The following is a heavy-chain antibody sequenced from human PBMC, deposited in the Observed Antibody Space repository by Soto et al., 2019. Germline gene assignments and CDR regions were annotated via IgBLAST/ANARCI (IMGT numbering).Heavy chain of an antibody. CDR2: IIPVFGTP. V-gene: IGHV1-69*14. CDR3: ARGDATKIIVTTYYGLDV. CDR1: GGSFSNYG. J-gene: IGHJ6*02. Sequence: QVQVVQSGAEVKKPGSSVKVSCKASGGSFSNYGISWVRQAPGQGLEWMGGIIPVFGTPHYAQKFQDRVTITADKSTSTVYREVSSLTSEDTAVYYCARGDATKIIVTTYYGLDVWGQGTTVTVSS. D-gene: IGHD3-22*01.